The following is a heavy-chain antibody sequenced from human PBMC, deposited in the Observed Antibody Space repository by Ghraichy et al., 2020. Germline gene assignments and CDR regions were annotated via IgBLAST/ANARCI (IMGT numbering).Heavy chain of an antibody. V-gene: IGHV1-18*01. J-gene: IGHJ4*02. CDR2: ISYYNGYT. D-gene: IGHD3-16*01. Sequence: ASVKVSCKASGYTFTSYGISWVRQAPGQGLEWMGWISYYNGYTKNAQNLQGRVTMTTDTSTSTAYMELRSLRSDDTAVYYCARDVNDITSSGGIDYWGQGTLVTVSS. CDR3: ARDVNDITSSGGIDY. CDR1: GYTFTSYG.